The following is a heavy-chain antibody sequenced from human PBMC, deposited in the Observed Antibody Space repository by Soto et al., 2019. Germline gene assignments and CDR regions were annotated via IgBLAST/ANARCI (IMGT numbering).Heavy chain of an antibody. J-gene: IGHJ4*02. D-gene: IGHD6-19*01. CDR3: AKSLGVAGLYYFDY. CDR1: GGSFSGYY. V-gene: IGHV4-34*01. CDR2: INHSGST. Sequence: SETLSLTCAVYGGSFSGYYWSWIRQPPGKGLEWIGEINHSGSTNYNPSLKSRVTISVDTSKNQFSLELSSVTAADTAVYYCAKSLGVAGLYYFDYWGQGTLVTVSS.